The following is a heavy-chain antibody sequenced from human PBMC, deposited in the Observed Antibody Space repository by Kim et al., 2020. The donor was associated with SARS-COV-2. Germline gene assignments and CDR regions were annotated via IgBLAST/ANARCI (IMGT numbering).Heavy chain of an antibody. J-gene: IGHJ6*02. CDR1: GFTFSSYW. CDR3: ARANIWFGEPYGMDV. V-gene: IGHV3-74*01. CDR2: INSDGSST. D-gene: IGHD3-10*01. Sequence: GGSLRLSCAASGFTFSSYWMHWVRQAPGKGLVWVSRINSDGSSTSYADSVKGRFTISRDNAKNTLYLQMNSLRAEDTAVYYCARANIWFGEPYGMDVWGQGTTVTVSS.